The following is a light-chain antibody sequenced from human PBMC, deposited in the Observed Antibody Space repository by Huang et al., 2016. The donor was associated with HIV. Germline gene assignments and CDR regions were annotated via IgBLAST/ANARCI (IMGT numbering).Light chain of an antibody. V-gene: IGKV3-11*01. CDR2: DAS. J-gene: IGKJ4*01. CDR1: QRVSSY. Sequence: EIVLTQSPATLSLSPGERATLSCRDSQRVSSYLAWYQQKPGQAPRLLIYDASTMATGIPARFSGSVSGTDFTLTISSLEPEDFAVYYCQQRSNWLTFGGGTKVEIK. CDR3: QQRSNWLT.